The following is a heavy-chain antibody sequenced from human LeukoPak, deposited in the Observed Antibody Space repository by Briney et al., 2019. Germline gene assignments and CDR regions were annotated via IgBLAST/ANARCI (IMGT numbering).Heavy chain of an antibody. CDR3: ARDLYGVSHDY. D-gene: IGHD4-17*01. CDR1: GFTVSSNY. Sequence: GGSLRLSCAASGFTVSSNYMNWVRQAPGKGLEWVSVIYSSGSTYYADSVEGRFTISRDNSKNTLYLQMNSLRAEDTAVYYYARDLYGVSHDYWGQGTLVTVSS. J-gene: IGHJ4*02. CDR2: IYSSGST. V-gene: IGHV3-53*01.